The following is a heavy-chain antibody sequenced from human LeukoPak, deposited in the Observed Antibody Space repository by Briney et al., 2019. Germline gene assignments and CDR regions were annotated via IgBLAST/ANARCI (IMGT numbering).Heavy chain of an antibody. Sequence: GGSLRLSCAASGFSFSLYSMNWVRQAPGKGLEWVSTISRNRNYIYYAGSVRGRFVFSRDDARNSLFLLMNSLRAELSAVYFCTRDLSAGLPGGFDSWGQGTLVSVSS. CDR3: TRDLSAGLPGGFDS. CDR2: ISRNRNYI. V-gene: IGHV3-21*06. D-gene: IGHD3-10*01. J-gene: IGHJ4*02. CDR1: GFSFSLYS.